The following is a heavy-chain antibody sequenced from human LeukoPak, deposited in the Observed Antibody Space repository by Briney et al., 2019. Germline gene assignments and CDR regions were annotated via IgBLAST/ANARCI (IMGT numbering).Heavy chain of an antibody. D-gene: IGHD6-13*01. J-gene: IGHJ3*02. Sequence: GGSLRLSCAVSGFSFRSYAMSWVRQAPGKGLQWVSAIGGSGDRTFYTDSVRGRFTISRDNSKDTVYLQMNSLRAEDTAVYYCAKESGGYSSGWYEEYGAFDIWGQGTMVTVSS. CDR3: AKESGGYSSGWYEEYGAFDI. CDR1: GFSFRSYA. V-gene: IGHV3-23*01. CDR2: IGGSGDRT.